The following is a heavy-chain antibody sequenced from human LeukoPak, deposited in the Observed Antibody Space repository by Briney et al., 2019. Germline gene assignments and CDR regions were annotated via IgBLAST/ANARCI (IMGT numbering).Heavy chain of an antibody. J-gene: IGHJ5*02. CDR2: IYYSGST. V-gene: IGHV4-59*08. CDR1: GVSISYYY. CDR3: ARQGTVATRFDP. D-gene: IGHD6-19*01. Sequence: PSETLSLTCTVSGVSISYYYWSWIRQPPGKGLEWIGCIYYSGSTNYNPSLTSRVTISVDTSKNQFSLKLRSVTAADTAVYYCARQGTVATRFDPWGQGTLVTVSS.